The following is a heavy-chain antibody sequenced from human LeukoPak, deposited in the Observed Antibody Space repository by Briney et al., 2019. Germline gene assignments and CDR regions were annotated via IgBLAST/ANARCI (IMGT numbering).Heavy chain of an antibody. CDR2: INPNSGGT. Sequence: GASVKVSCKASGYTFTSSGISWVRQAPGHGLEGMGWINPNSGGTNYTQKFQGRVTMTRDTSISTAYMELSRQRSDDTAVYYCARSDYYDFWFDPWGQGTLVTVSS. J-gene: IGHJ5*02. V-gene: IGHV1-2*02. D-gene: IGHD3-3*01. CDR1: GYTFTSSG. CDR3: ARSDYYDFWFDP.